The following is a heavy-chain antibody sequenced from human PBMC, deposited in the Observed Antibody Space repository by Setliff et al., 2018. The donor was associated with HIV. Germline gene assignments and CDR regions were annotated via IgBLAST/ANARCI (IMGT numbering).Heavy chain of an antibody. V-gene: IGHV4-59*08. Sequence: PSETLSLTCTVSGGSISSYYWNWIRQPPGKGLEWIGYVYYSGSTNYNPSLKSRLTISVDTSKNQFSLNLSSVTAADTGVYYCARHRDPPGTSWIYYYYYMDLWGEGTTVTVSS. CDR1: GGSISSYY. J-gene: IGHJ6*03. D-gene: IGHD6-13*01. CDR2: VYYSGST. CDR3: ARHRDPPGTSWIYYYYYMDL.